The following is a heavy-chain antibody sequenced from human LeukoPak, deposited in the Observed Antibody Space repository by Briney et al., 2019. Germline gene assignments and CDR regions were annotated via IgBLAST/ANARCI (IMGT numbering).Heavy chain of an antibody. CDR1: GFTFDDYA. J-gene: IGHJ4*02. CDR3: ARGRYGSGSFDY. Sequence: GGSLRLSCAASGFTFDDYAMHWVRQAPGKGLVWVSRINSDGSDISYADSVKGRFTISRDNAKNTVYLQMNSLRVEDTAVYYCARGRYGSGSFDYWGQGTLVTVSS. V-gene: IGHV3-74*01. D-gene: IGHD3-10*01. CDR2: INSDGSDI.